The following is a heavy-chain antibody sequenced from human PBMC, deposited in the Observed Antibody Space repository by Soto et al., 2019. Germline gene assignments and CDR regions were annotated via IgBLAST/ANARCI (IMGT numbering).Heavy chain of an antibody. Sequence: GGSLRLSCAASGFTFSSYSMNWARQAPGKGLEWVSAISGSGGSTYYADSVKGRFTISRDNSKNTLYLQMNSLRAEDTAVYYCASRNRNYDFWSGYPGYYYYGMDVWGQGTTVTVSS. D-gene: IGHD3-3*01. CDR1: GFTFSSYS. J-gene: IGHJ6*02. CDR3: ASRNRNYDFWSGYPGYYYYGMDV. V-gene: IGHV3-23*01. CDR2: ISGSGGST.